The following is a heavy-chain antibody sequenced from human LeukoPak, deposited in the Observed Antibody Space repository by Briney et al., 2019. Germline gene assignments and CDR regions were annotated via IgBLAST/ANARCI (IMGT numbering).Heavy chain of an antibody. J-gene: IGHJ4*02. Sequence: GGSLRLSCAASGFTFSDYYMSWFRQAPGKGLQRVSYISSDSSFTTYAESVKGRSTISRDNAKNSLYLQMNSLRAEDTAVYYCARLVTTAEAGTVDCWGQGALVTVSS. D-gene: IGHD6-13*01. V-gene: IGHV3-11*03. CDR2: ISSDSSFT. CDR1: GFTFSDYY. CDR3: ARLVTTAEAGTVDC.